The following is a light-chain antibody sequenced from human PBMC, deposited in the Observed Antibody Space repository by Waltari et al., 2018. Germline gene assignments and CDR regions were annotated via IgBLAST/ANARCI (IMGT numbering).Light chain of an antibody. V-gene: IGKV3-20*01. CDR3: QQYGSLPWT. CDR1: QSVTNDY. J-gene: IGKJ1*01. CDR2: DAS. Sequence: VLTQSSGTLSLSPGERATPSCRASQSVTNDYLAWYQQKPGQAPRLLIYDASSRATGIPDRFSGSGSGTDFTLTISRLEPEDFAVYHCQQYGSLPWTFGQGTKVDMK.